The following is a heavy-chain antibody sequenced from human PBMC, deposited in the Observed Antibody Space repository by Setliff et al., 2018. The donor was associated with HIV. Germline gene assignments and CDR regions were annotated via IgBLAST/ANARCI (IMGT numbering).Heavy chain of an antibody. Sequence: QPGGSLRLSCSASGFTFTSYWMIWVRQAPGKGLEWVGRTTNKANNYIREYAASVQGRFTISRDDSNDSLFLQMNSLKTEDTAVYYCVRAAAGLDIWSQGSRVTVSS. V-gene: IGHV3-72*01. CDR3: VRAAAGLDI. CDR2: TTNKANNYIR. J-gene: IGHJ4*02. CDR1: GFTFTSYW.